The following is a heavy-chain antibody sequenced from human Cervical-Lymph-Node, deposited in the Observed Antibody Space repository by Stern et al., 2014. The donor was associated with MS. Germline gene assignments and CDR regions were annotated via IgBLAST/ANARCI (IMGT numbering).Heavy chain of an antibody. V-gene: IGHV4-39*01. CDR2: LYYGGGS. CDR3: ATSYSSRLDAFDV. J-gene: IGHJ3*01. CDR1: GDSINSGAYS. D-gene: IGHD6-13*01. Sequence: QLQLQESGPGLVKPSETLSISCAVSGDSINSGAYSWAWIRQSSGKRLDYVGSLYYGGGSAYNPSLNGRVTISADMSNNQFSLKLRSVTAADTAVYYCATSYSSRLDAFDVWGQGTMVIVSS.